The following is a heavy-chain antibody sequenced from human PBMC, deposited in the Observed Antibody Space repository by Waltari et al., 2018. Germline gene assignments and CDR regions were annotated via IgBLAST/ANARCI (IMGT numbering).Heavy chain of an antibody. CDR2: ISWNSGSI. D-gene: IGHD3-10*01. Sequence: APGKGLEWVSGISWNSGSIGYADSVKGRFTISRDNAKNSLYLQMNSLRAEDTAVYYCARGYYGSGEDYFDYWGQGTLVTVSS. CDR3: ARGYYGSGEDYFDY. J-gene: IGHJ4*02. V-gene: IGHV3-9*01.